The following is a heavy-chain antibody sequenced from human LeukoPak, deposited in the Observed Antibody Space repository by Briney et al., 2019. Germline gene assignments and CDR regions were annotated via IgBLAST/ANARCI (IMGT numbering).Heavy chain of an antibody. CDR2: IRSKAYGGTT. J-gene: IGHJ6*03. Sequence: GGSLRLSCAASGFTFSSYEMNWVRQAPGKGLEWVGFIRSKAYGGTTEYAASVKGRFTISRDDSKSIAYLQMNSLKTEDTAVYYCTRDLWGRSSSRNYYYYYMDVWGKGTTVTVSS. D-gene: IGHD6-6*01. V-gene: IGHV3-49*04. CDR3: TRDLWGRSSSRNYYYYYMDV. CDR1: GFTFSSYE.